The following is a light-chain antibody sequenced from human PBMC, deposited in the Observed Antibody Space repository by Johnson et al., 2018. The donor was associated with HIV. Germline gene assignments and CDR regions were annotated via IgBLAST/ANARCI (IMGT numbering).Light chain of an antibody. V-gene: IGLV1-51*02. CDR2: ENN. CDR3: GTWDSSLSAV. Sequence: QSILTQPPSVSAAPGQKVTISCSGRSSNIGNNYVSWYQQLPGTAPKLLIYENNKRPSGIPDRFSGSKSGTSATLGITGLQTGDEADYYCGTWDSSLSAVFGTGTKGTGL. J-gene: IGLJ1*01. CDR1: SSNIGNNY.